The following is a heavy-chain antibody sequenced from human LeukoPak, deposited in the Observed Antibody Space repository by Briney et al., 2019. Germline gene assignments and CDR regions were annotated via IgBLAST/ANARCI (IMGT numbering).Heavy chain of an antibody. D-gene: IGHD3-10*01. Sequence: GGSLRLSCAASGFTFSSYAMHWVRQAPGKGLEWVAVISYDGSNKYYADSVKGRFTISRDNAKNSLYLQMNSLRAEDTAVYYCARANYGSGSYYDVDYWGQGTLVTVSS. V-gene: IGHV3-30*04. CDR2: ISYDGSNK. CDR1: GFTFSSYA. J-gene: IGHJ4*02. CDR3: ARANYGSGSYYDVDY.